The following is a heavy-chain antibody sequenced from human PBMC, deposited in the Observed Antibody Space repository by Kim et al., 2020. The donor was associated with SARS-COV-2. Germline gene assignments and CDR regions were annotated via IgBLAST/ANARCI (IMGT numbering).Heavy chain of an antibody. J-gene: IGHJ4*02. D-gene: IGHD2-2*02. V-gene: IGHV4-34*01. Sequence: NYNPSLKSRVTISVDTSKNQFSLKLSSVTAADTAVYYCARGYIFAHYFDYWGQGTLVTVSS. CDR3: ARGYIFAHYFDY.